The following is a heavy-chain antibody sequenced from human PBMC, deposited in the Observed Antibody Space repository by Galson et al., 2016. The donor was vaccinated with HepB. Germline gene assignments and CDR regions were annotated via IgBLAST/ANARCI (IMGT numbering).Heavy chain of an antibody. Sequence: SLRLSCAASGFSFSNYWMHWVRQAPGKGLVWVSRIYSDGVSTGYADSVQGRFTISRDNAENTLYLEMNSLSAEATALYYCARDDNCSGGSCYSGDGRAFDIWGQGTMVTVSS. J-gene: IGHJ3*02. V-gene: IGHV3-74*01. CDR3: ARDDNCSGGSCYSGDGRAFDI. CDR2: IYSDGVST. D-gene: IGHD2-15*01. CDR1: GFSFSNYW.